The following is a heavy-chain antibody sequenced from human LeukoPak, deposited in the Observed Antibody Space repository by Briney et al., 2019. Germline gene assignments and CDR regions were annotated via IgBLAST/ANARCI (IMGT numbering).Heavy chain of an antibody. V-gene: IGHV5-10-1*01. CDR3: ARHTGSGSYSYYFDY. CDR2: IDPSDSYT. Sequence: ESLKISCKGSGYSFTSYWISWVRQMPGEGLEWMGRIDPSDSYTNYSPSFQGHVTISADKSISTAYLQWSSLKASDTAMYYCARHTGSGSYSYYFDYWGQGALVAVSS. D-gene: IGHD3-10*01. J-gene: IGHJ4*02. CDR1: GYSFTSYW.